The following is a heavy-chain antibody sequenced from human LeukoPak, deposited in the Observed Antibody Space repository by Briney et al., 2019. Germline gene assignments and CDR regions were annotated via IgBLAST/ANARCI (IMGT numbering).Heavy chain of an antibody. CDR2: ISYDGSNK. Sequence: GGSLRLSCAASGFTFSSYAMHWVRQAPGKGLEWVALISYDGSNKYYADSVKGRFTISRDNSKNTLYLQMNSLRAEDTAVYYCARDRLQLQSWGQGTVVTVSS. D-gene: IGHD1-1*01. CDR3: ARDRLQLQS. V-gene: IGHV3-30*03. J-gene: IGHJ5*02. CDR1: GFTFSSYA.